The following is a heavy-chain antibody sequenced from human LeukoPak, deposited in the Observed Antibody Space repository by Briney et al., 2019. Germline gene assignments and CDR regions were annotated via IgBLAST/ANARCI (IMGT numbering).Heavy chain of an antibody. CDR3: AKGAYYGD. CDR2: ISGSGDNT. CDR1: GFMFRNHG. D-gene: IGHD3-3*01. Sequence: GGTLRLSCAASGFMFRNHGMNWVRQAPGKGLEWLSTISGSGDNTYYADSVKGRFTVSRDNSKNTLYLQMNSLRVEDTAMYYCAKGAYYGDWGQGTMVTVSS. J-gene: IGHJ4*02. V-gene: IGHV3-23*01.